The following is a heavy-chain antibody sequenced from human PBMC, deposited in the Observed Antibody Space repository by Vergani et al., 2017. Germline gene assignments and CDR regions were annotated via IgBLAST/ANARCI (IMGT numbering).Heavy chain of an antibody. CDR2: ISSSSSYI. V-gene: IGHV3-21*01. D-gene: IGHD3-22*01. J-gene: IGHJ3*02. Sequence: EVQLVESGGGLVQPGGSLRLSCAASGFTVSSNYMSWVRQAPGKGLEWVSSISSSSSYIYYADSVKGRFTISRDNAKNSLYLQMNSLRAEDTAVYYCARDRSSYDSSGQWEMYAFDIWGQGTMVTVSS. CDR1: GFTVSSNY. CDR3: ARDRSSYDSSGQWEMYAFDI.